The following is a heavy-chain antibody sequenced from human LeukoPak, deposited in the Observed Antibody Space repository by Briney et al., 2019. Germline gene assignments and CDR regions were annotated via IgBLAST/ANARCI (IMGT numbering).Heavy chain of an antibody. Sequence: PSETLSLTCTVSGGSIRSYYWSWIRQPPGKGLEWIGYIYYSGSTSYNPSLKGRVTMSVDTSKNQFSLRLSSVTAADTAVYYCARGSDFGDFWGQGTLVTVSS. CDR2: IYYSGST. CDR3: ARGSDFGDF. V-gene: IGHV4-59*01. CDR1: GGSIRSYY. J-gene: IGHJ4*02. D-gene: IGHD4-17*01.